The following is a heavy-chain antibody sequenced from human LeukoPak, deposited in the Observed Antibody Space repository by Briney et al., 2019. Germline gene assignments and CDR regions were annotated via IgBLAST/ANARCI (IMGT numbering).Heavy chain of an antibody. CDR1: GFRFSDYY. V-gene: IGHV3-23*01. Sequence: GGSLRLSCTASGFRFSDYYMSWIRQAPGKGLEWVSAISGSGGSTYYADSVKGRFTISRDNSKNTLYLQMNSLRAEDTAVYYCAKGSLGYCSSTSCSVVWGQGTLVTVSS. CDR2: ISGSGGST. CDR3: AKGSLGYCSSTSCSVV. J-gene: IGHJ4*02. D-gene: IGHD2-2*01.